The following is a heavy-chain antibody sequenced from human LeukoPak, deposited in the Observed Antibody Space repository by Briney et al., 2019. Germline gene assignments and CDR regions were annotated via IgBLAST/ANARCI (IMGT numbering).Heavy chain of an antibody. Sequence: ASVKVSCKASGYTFTSYGISWVRQAPGQGLEWMGWISAYNGNTNYAQKLQGRVTMTTDTSTSTAYIELRSLRSDDTAVYYCARDRVRYFLTFEGADFDYWGQGTLVTVSS. CDR2: ISAYNGNT. D-gene: IGHD3-9*01. V-gene: IGHV1-18*01. J-gene: IGHJ4*02. CDR3: ARDRVRYFLTFEGADFDY. CDR1: GYTFTSYG.